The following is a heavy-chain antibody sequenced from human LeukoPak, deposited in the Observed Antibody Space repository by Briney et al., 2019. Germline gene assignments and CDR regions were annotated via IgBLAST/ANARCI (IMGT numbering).Heavy chain of an antibody. V-gene: IGHV4-39*01. D-gene: IGHD3-22*01. CDR2: IYYSGST. J-gene: IGHJ4*02. Sequence: SETLSLTCTVSGGSISNYYWGWIRQPPGKGLEWIGNIYYSGSTYYNPSLKSRVTISVDTSKNQFSLKLSSVTAADTAVYYCASGVVVITTRPFDYWGQGTLVTVSS. CDR1: GGSISNYY. CDR3: ASGVVVITTRPFDY.